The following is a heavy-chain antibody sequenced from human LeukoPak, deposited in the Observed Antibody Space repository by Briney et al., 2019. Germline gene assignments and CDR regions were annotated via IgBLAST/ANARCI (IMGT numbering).Heavy chain of an antibody. CDR3: AKDYITYYYDRSGYSYFDY. Sequence: GGSLRLSCAASGFTFDDYAMHWVRQAPGKGLEWVSLISGDGGSTYYADSVKGRFTISRDNSKNSLYLQMNSLRTEDTALYYCAKDYITYYYDRSGYSYFDYWGQGTLVTVSS. V-gene: IGHV3-43*02. CDR1: GFTFDDYA. J-gene: IGHJ4*02. D-gene: IGHD3-22*01. CDR2: ISGDGGST.